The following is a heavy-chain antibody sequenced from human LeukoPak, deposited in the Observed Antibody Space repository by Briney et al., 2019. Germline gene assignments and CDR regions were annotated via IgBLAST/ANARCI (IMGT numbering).Heavy chain of an antibody. V-gene: IGHV4-34*01. CDR2: INHSGIT. CDR1: GGSYSDYY. J-gene: IGHJ4*02. D-gene: IGHD3/OR15-3a*01. Sequence: PSETLSLTCGVYGGSYSDYYWSWIRQPPGKGLEWIGEINHSGITNYNPSLKSRVTISLDTSKNQFSLKLTSVTAADTAVYYCARQTGSGLFILPGGQGTLVTVSS. CDR3: ARQTGSGLFILP.